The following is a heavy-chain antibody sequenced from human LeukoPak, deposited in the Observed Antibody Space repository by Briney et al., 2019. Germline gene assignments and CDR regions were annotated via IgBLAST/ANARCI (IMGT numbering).Heavy chain of an antibody. V-gene: IGHV1-2*02. CDR3: ARASSGTNFYYYMDV. CDR2: INPNTGGT. D-gene: IGHD6-19*01. J-gene: IGHJ6*03. CDR1: GYTFTAYY. Sequence: ASVKVSCKASGYTFTAYYVHWVRQAPGQGLEWMGWINPNTGGTNYAQKFQGRVTMTRDTSINTAYMELSRLRSDDTAVYYCARASSGTNFYYYMDVWGKGTTVTISS.